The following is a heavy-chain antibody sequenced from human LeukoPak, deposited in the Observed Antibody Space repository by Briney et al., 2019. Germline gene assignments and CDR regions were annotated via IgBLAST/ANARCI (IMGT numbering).Heavy chain of an antibody. CDR1: GGSFSGYY. V-gene: IGHV4-34*01. Sequence: PSETLSLTCVVHGGSFSGYYWSWIRQPPGKGLEWIGEINHRGSTNYNPSLKSRVTISADTSKNRFSLKLSSVTAADTAVYYCARGGTTGPETYNWFDPWGQGTLVTVSS. D-gene: IGHD1-1*01. CDR2: INHRGST. J-gene: IGHJ5*02. CDR3: ARGGTTGPETYNWFDP.